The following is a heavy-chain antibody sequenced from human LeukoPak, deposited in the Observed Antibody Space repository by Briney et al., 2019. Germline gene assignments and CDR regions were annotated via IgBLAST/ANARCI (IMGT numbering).Heavy chain of an antibody. V-gene: IGHV3-23*01. J-gene: IGHJ4*02. D-gene: IGHD5-18*01. CDR3: ASLVDTAMFDH. CDR1: GFTFSNYA. Sequence: GGSLRLSCAASGFTFSNYAMSWVRQAPGRGLEWVSVISGNGRSTYYADSVKGRFTISRDNSKNTLYLQMNSLRAEDTAVYFCASLVDTAMFDHWGQGTLVTVSS. CDR2: ISGNGRST.